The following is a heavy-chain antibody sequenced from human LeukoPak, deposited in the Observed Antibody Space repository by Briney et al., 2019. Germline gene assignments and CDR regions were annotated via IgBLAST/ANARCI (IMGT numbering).Heavy chain of an antibody. CDR1: GFSLSTSGVG. CDR3: AHSDSRTYYYDSSAYTTPAGFDY. Sequence: SGPTLVKPTQTLSLTCTFSGFSLSTSGVGVGWIRQPPGKALEWLALIYWDDDKRYSPSLKSRLTITKDTSKNQVVLTMTNMDPVDTATYYCAHSDSRTYYYDSSAYTTPAGFDYWGQGTLVTVSS. CDR2: IYWDDDK. J-gene: IGHJ4*02. V-gene: IGHV2-5*02. D-gene: IGHD3-22*01.